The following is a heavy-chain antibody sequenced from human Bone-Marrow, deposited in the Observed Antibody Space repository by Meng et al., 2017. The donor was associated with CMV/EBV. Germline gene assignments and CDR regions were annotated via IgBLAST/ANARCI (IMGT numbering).Heavy chain of an antibody. D-gene: IGHD6-13*01. V-gene: IGHV3-30-3*01. CDR2: ISYDGSNK. Sequence: GGSLRLSCAASGFTFSSYAMHWVRQAPGKGLEWVAVISYDGSNKYYADSVKGRFTISRDNSKNTLYLQINSLRAEDTAVYYCARARGEQQLVILDAFDIWGQGTMVTVSS. J-gene: IGHJ3*02. CDR3: ARARGEQQLVILDAFDI. CDR1: GFTFSSYA.